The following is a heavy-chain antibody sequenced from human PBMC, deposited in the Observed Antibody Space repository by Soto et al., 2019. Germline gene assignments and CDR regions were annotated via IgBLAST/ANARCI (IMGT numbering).Heavy chain of an antibody. CDR2: ISGSGGST. V-gene: IGHV3-23*01. D-gene: IGHD3-22*01. CDR1: GFTFSSYA. CDR3: ASRIYYYDSSGYYYPPLFDY. Sequence: GGSLRLSCAASGFTFSSYAMSWVRQAPGKGLEWVSAISGSGGSTYYADSVKGRFTISRDNSKNTLYLQMNSLRAEDTAVYYCASRIYYYDSSGYYYPPLFDYWGQGTLVTVSS. J-gene: IGHJ4*02.